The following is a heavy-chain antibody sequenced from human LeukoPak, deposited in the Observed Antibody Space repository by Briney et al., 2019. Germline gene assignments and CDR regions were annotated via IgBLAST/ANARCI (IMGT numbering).Heavy chain of an antibody. J-gene: IGHJ3*02. CDR3: ARELLRFLEWGGAFDI. CDR1: GFTFSSYG. V-gene: IGHV3-30*02. Sequence: QAGGSLRLSCAASGFTFSSYGMHWVRQAPGKGLEWVAFIRYDGSNKYYADSVKGRFTISRDNSKNTLYLQMNSLRAEDTAVYYCARELLRFLEWGGAFDIWGQGTMVTVSS. D-gene: IGHD3-3*01. CDR2: IRYDGSNK.